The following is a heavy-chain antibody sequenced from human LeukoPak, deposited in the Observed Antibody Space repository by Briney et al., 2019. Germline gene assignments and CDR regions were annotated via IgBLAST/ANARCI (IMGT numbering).Heavy chain of an antibody. CDR3: ARDGVYYGSGNRWDAFDM. CDR2: IIPIFGTA. J-gene: IGHJ3*02. V-gene: IGHV1-69*13. CDR1: GGTFSSYA. D-gene: IGHD3-10*01. Sequence: ASVKVSCKASGGTFSSYAINWVRQAPGQGLEWMGGIIPIFGTANYAQRFQGRVTITADESTSTAYMELSSLRSEGTAVYYCARDGVYYGSGNRWDAFDMWGQGTMVTVSS.